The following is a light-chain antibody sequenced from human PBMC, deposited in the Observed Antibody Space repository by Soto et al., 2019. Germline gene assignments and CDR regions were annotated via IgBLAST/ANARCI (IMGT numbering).Light chain of an antibody. CDR2: GAA. Sequence: EIVWTQSPGSLCLSPRERATLSCGASQSVSSSYLAWYQQKPGQAPSLLIYGAATRATGTPDRFSGSASGTDFPLTISRLEPEAFAVYYCQQYGSSPRTFGPGIKVDIK. CDR1: QSVSSSY. V-gene: IGKV3-20*01. CDR3: QQYGSSPRT. J-gene: IGKJ3*01.